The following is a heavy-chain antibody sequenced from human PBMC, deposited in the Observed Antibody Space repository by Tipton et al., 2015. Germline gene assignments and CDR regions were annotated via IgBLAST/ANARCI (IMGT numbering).Heavy chain of an antibody. Sequence: SLRLSCAASGFSFGTFGMHWVRQAPGKGPIWLSKTDTSGSRTMYVDSVKGRFTISRDNAKNTLYLQMHSLRAEDTAVYSCTRGALNYDSSGYQRIVDYWGQGTLVTVSS. D-gene: IGHD3-22*01. V-gene: IGHV3-74*03. CDR1: GFSFGTFG. CDR3: TRGALNYDSSGYQRIVDY. J-gene: IGHJ4*02. CDR2: TDTSGSRT.